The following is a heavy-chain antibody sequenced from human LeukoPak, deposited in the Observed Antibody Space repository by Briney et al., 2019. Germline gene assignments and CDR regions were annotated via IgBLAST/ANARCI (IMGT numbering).Heavy chain of an antibody. CDR2: IYYSGST. Sequence: SETLSLTCTVSGGSISSYYWSWIRQPPGKGLEWIGYIYYSGSTNYNPSLKSRVTISVDTSKNQFSLKLSSVTAADTAVYYCARAKGYLDWLAQAGMKYYFDHWGQGTLVTVSS. V-gene: IGHV4-59*01. D-gene: IGHD3-9*01. J-gene: IGHJ4*02. CDR1: GGSISSYY. CDR3: ARAKGYLDWLAQAGMKYYFDH.